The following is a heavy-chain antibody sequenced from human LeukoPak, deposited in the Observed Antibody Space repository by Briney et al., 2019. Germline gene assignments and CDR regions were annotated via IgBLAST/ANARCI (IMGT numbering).Heavy chain of an antibody. CDR2: ISGSGGST. D-gene: IGHD3-22*01. V-gene: IGHV3-23*01. J-gene: IGHJ4*02. CDR3: AKDLGRYYYDSSGSGDYFDY. Sequence: PGGSLRLSCAASGFTFSSYAMSWVRQAPGKGLEWVSTISGSGGSTYYADSVKGRFTISRDNSKNTLYLQMNNLRAEDTAVYYCAKDLGRYYYDSSGSGDYFDYWGREPWSPSPQ. CDR1: GFTFSSYA.